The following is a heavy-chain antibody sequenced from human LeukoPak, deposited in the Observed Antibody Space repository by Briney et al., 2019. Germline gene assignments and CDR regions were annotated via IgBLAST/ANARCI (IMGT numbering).Heavy chain of an antibody. D-gene: IGHD1-26*01. V-gene: IGHV4-30-2*01. J-gene: IGHJ4*02. CDR3: ARDSRVGVFDY. Sequence: SETLSLTCAVSGGSISSGGYSWRWIRPPPGKGLEWIGYIYHSGSTYYNPSLKSRVTISVDRSKNQSSLKLTSVTAADTAVYYCARDSRVGVFDYWGQGNLVTVSS. CDR1: GGSISSGGYS. CDR2: IYHSGST.